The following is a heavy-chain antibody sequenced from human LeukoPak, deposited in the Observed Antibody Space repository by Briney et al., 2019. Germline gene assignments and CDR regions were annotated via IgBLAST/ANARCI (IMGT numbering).Heavy chain of an antibody. CDR3: AREGVNWGYYFDY. CDR2: ISSSSSYI. V-gene: IGHV3-21*01. Sequence: PGGSLRLSCAASGFTFSSYNMNWVCQAPGKGLEWVSSISSSSSYINYADSVKGRFTISRDNAKNSLYLQMNSLRAEDTAVYYCAREGVNWGYYFDYWGQGTLVTVSS. D-gene: IGHD7-27*01. J-gene: IGHJ4*02. CDR1: GFTFSSYN.